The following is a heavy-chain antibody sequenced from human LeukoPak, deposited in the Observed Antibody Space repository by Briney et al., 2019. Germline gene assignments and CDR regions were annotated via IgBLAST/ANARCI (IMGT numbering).Heavy chain of an antibody. J-gene: IGHJ4*02. CDR3: ARGSGYVYY. CDR1: NGSISDDY. V-gene: IGHV4-59*01. Sequence: PSETLSLTCTISNGSISDDYWSWIRQPPGKGLEWIGYIYYSGSTNYNPSLKSRVTISLDTSKNQFSLKLSSVTAADTAVYYCARGSGYVYYWGQGTLVTVSS. D-gene: IGHD5-12*01. CDR2: IYYSGST.